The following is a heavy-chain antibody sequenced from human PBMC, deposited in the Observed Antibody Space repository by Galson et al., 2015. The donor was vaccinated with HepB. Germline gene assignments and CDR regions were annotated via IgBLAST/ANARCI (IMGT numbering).Heavy chain of an antibody. CDR3: ARHILDTSAFFDY. V-gene: IGHV4-39*01. J-gene: IGHJ4*02. Sequence: YYRESPYYNPSLKSRVTISEDSSKNQFSLKLTFVTAADTAVYYCARHILDTSAFFDYWGQGTLVAVSS. CDR2: YYRESP. D-gene: IGHD3-10*01.